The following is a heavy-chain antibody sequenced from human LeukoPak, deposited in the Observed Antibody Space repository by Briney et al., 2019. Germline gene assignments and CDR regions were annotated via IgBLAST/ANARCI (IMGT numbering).Heavy chain of an antibody. CDR1: GLTFSNAW. J-gene: IGHJ4*02. D-gene: IGHD2-2*01. V-gene: IGHV3-15*01. CDR2: IKSKTDDGTT. Sequence: GGSLRLSCAAAGLTFSNAWMSWVRQAPGKGLEWVGRIKSKTDDGTTDYAAPVKGRFTLSRDDSKNTLYLQMNSLKFEDTAVYYCTTAPAQSDDWGQGTLVTVSS. CDR3: TTAPAQSDD.